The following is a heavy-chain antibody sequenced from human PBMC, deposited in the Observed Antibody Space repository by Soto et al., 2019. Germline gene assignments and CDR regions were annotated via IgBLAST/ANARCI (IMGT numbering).Heavy chain of an antibody. J-gene: IGHJ4*02. Sequence: PGESLKISCKGSGYSFTSYWIGWVRQMPGKGLEWMGIIYPGDSDTRYSPSFQGQVTISADKSISTAYLQWSSLKASDTAMYYCARSYGDYGGNSVPYYFDYWGQGTLVTVSA. CDR2: IYPGDSDT. D-gene: IGHD4-17*01. CDR1: GYSFTSYW. V-gene: IGHV5-51*01. CDR3: ARSYGDYGGNSVPYYFDY.